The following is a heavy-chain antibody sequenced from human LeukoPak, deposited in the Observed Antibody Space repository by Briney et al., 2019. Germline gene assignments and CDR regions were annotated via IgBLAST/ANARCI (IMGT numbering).Heavy chain of an antibody. CDR3: ASRFEWLSSFDY. V-gene: IGHV3-30*03. J-gene: IGHJ4*02. CDR2: ISHDGSSE. D-gene: IGHD3-3*01. Sequence: GRSLRLSCAASGFXFSNYAIHWVRQAPGKGLEWVALISHDGSSEYYGDSMKGRFTISRDNSRNTFYLQMNSLRAEDTAVYYCASRFEWLSSFDYWGQGTLVTVSS. CDR1: GFXFSNYA.